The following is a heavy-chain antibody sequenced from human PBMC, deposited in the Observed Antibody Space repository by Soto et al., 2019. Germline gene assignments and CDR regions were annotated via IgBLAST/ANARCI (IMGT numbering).Heavy chain of an antibody. CDR1: CGSISSSNW. V-gene: IGHV4-4*02. J-gene: IGHJ5*02. CDR3: ARKKVVARPTWFDP. Sequence: SETLSLTCAVSCGSISSSNWWSWVRQPPGKGLEWIGQIYHSGSTNYNPSLKSRVTISLDKSKNQFSLKVSSVTAADTAVYYCARKKVVARPTWFDPWGQGTLVTVSS. CDR2: IYHSGST. D-gene: IGHD2-15*01.